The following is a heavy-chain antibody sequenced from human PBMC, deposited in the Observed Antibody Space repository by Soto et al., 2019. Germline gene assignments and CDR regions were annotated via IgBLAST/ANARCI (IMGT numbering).Heavy chain of an antibody. J-gene: IGHJ4*02. CDR1: GFSFSVYG. Sequence: GWSLRLSCETSGFSFSVYGMHWVRQAPGKGLEWVAVIWGDASKTYYADSVEGRFTISRDNSKNMVFLQMNSLRAEDTALYYCAKNGLDNSPSAIDSWGPGTLVTVPQ. CDR3: AKNGLDNSPSAIDS. V-gene: IGHV3-33*06. D-gene: IGHD2-8*01. CDR2: IWGDASKT.